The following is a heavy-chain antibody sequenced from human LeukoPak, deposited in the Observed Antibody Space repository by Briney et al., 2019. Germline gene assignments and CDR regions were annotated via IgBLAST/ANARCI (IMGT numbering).Heavy chain of an antibody. J-gene: IGHJ4*02. D-gene: IGHD6-13*01. CDR1: GGSFSGYY. CDR2: INHSGST. Sequence: SEXLSXTCAVYGGSFSGYYWSWIRQPPGKGLEWIGEINHSGSTNYNPSLTSRVTISADTSKNQFSLKLSSVTAADTAVYYCARGPAAGTFDYWGQGTLVTVSS. CDR3: ARGPAAGTFDY. V-gene: IGHV4-34*01.